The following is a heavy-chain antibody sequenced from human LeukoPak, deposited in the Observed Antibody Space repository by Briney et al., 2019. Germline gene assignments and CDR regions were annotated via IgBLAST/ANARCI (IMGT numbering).Heavy chain of an antibody. CDR1: GFTFSDYY. V-gene: IGHV3-11*01. CDR3: AVDWYSGGWPDY. CDR2: ISSSGSTI. D-gene: IGHD6-19*01. J-gene: IGHJ4*02. Sequence: GGSLRLSCAASGFTFSDYYMSWNRQAPGKGLERVSYISSSGSTIYYADSVKGRFTISRDNAKNSLYLQMNSLRAEDTAVYYCAVDWYSGGWPDYWGQGTLVTVSS.